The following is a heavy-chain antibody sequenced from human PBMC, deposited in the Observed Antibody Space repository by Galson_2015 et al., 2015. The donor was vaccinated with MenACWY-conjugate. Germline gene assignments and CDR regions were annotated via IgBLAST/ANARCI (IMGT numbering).Heavy chain of an antibody. Sequence: SLRLSCAASGFTVSSNYMSWVRQSPAKGLEWVSIIYSGGNTYYADSVKGRFTISRDNSKNTVYLQMNTLCAEDTAVYYCARVSVAVASDAFDIWGQGTMVTVSS. CDR2: IYSGGNT. D-gene: IGHD6-19*01. CDR1: GFTVSSNY. V-gene: IGHV3-53*01. CDR3: ARVSVAVASDAFDI. J-gene: IGHJ3*02.